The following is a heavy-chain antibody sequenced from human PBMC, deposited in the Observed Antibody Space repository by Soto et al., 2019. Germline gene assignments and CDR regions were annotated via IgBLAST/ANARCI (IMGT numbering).Heavy chain of an antibody. CDR1: GLSVSSNY. D-gene: IGHD3-16*02. V-gene: IGHV3-53*01. Sequence: EVQLVESGGGLIQPGGSLRLSCVASGLSVSSNYMAWVRQAPGKGLECISILYSGGSTSYADSVKGRFTISRDNVKNTVFLQLNNLAVEDTAVYYCARQIVGRYFDGNDYRSWGDKFDCWGRGTLVTVSS. CDR2: LYSGGST. CDR3: ARQIVGRYFDGNDYRSWGDKFDC. J-gene: IGHJ4*01.